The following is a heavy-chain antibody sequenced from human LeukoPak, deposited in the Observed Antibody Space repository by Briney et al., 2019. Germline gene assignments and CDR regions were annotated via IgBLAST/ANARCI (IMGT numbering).Heavy chain of an antibody. CDR1: GYTFTSYY. CDR2: INPSGGST. CDR3: AVGLWKSGNIDY. Sequence: ASVKVSCKASGYTFTSYYMHWVRQAPGQGLEWMGIINPSGGSTSYAQKFQSRVTMTRDASTSTVYMELSSLRSEDTAVDYCAVGLWKSGNIDYWGQGTLVTVSS. J-gene: IGHJ4*02. V-gene: IGHV1-46*01. D-gene: IGHD3-3*01.